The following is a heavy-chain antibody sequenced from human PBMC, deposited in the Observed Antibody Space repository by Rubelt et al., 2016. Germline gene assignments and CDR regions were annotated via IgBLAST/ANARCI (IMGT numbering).Heavy chain of an antibody. V-gene: IGHV3-48*01. J-gene: IGHJ4*02. CDR2: ISSSSSTI. CDR3: ARPTTSSPPDKNFVY. Sequence: VQLVESGGGLVKPGGSLRLSSAASGFTFFTYNMNWVRQAPGKGLEWVSYISSSSSTIYYADSVKGRFTISRDNSMNTLYLHMNSLRAEDTAISYGARPTTSSPPDKNFVYWGQGTLVTVSS. D-gene: IGHD6-6*01. CDR1: GFTFFTYN.